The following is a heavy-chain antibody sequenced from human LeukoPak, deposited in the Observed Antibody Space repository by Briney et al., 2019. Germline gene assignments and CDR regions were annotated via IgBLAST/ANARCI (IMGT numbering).Heavy chain of an antibody. CDR3: ARDNGPWSNYGSGSYFPFDY. CDR1: GYTFTSYY. J-gene: IGHJ4*02. CDR2: INPSGGST. V-gene: IGHV1-46*01. Sequence: GASVKVPCKASGYTFTSYYMHWVRQAPGQGLEWMGIINPSGGSTSYAQKFQGRVTMTRDTSTSTVYMKLSSLRSEDTAVYYCARDNGPWSNYGSGSYFPFDYWGQGTLVTVSS. D-gene: IGHD3-10*01.